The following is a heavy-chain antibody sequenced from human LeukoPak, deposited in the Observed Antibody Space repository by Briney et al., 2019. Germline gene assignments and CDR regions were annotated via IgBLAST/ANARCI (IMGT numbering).Heavy chain of an antibody. CDR1: GFTFSNYV. Sequence: GGSLRLSCAASGFTFSNYVMTWVRQAPGKGLEWVSGISGGGGNTYYADSVKGRFTISRDNSKKTVHLQTSSLRAEDTAVYYCAKGGRDTGGNWFDPWGQGTLVTVSS. CDR2: ISGGGGNT. CDR3: AKGGRDTGGNWFDP. J-gene: IGHJ5*02. D-gene: IGHD2-8*02. V-gene: IGHV3-23*01.